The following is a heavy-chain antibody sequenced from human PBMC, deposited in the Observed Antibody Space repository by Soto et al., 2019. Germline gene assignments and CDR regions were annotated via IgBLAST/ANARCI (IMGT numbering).Heavy chain of an antibody. CDR3: ARAPDS. Sequence: PSETLSLTCTVSGDSISSNSFYWGWIRQPPGKGLEWIGSMYYSGSTYYNPSLKSRVTISVDTSKRQFSLKLSSVTAADTAVYYCARAPDSWGQGTLVTVSS. J-gene: IGHJ4*02. CDR1: GDSISSNSFY. CDR2: MYYSGST. V-gene: IGHV4-39*01.